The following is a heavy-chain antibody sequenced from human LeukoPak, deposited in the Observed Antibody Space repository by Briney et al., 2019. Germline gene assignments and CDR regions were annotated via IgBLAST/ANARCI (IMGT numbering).Heavy chain of an antibody. J-gene: IGHJ4*02. D-gene: IGHD6-6*01. CDR2: ISSNGGST. CDR3: ARDSLTYSSSSGFDY. Sequence: PGGSLRLSCAASGFTFSSYAMSWVRQAPGKGLEYVSAISSNGGSTYYANSVKGRFTISRDNSKNTLYLQMGSLRAEDMAVYYCARDSLTYSSSSGFDYWGQGTLVTVSS. V-gene: IGHV3-64*01. CDR1: GFTFSSYA.